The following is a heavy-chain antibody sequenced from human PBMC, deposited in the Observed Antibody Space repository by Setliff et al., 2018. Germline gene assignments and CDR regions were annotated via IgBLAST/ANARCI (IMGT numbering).Heavy chain of an antibody. CDR2: ISPYNGNT. D-gene: IGHD3-10*01. CDR1: GYTFNSYG. CDR3: SRLVRFCTRIVCQRLSGDDY. Sequence: ASVKVSCKASGYTFNSYGINWLRQAPGQGLEWLGWISPYNGNTKYAQTVQDRITMATDASTRTSYMELSSLRSDDTAVYYCSRLVRFCTRIVCQRLSGDDYWGQGTLVTVSS. V-gene: IGHV1-18*04. J-gene: IGHJ4*02.